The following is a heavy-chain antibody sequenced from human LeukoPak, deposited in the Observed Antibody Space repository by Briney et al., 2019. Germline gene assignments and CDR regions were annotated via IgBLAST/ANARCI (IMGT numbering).Heavy chain of an antibody. CDR3: ATLDSSPDY. V-gene: IGHV7-4-1*02. J-gene: IGHJ4*02. D-gene: IGHD6-13*01. CDR2: INTNTGNP. CDR1: GYTFTSYA. Sequence: GASVKVSCKASGYTFTSYAMNWVRPAPGQGLEWMGWINTNTGNPTYAQGFTGRFVFSLDTSVSTAYLQISSLKAEDTALYYCATLDSSPDYWGQGTLVTVSS.